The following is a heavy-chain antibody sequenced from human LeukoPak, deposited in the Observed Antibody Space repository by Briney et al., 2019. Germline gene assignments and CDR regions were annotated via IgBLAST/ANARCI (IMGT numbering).Heavy chain of an antibody. CDR1: GYTFTGYY. CDR3: ARLSGDYYFDY. CDR2: INPNSGGT. J-gene: IGHJ4*02. V-gene: IGHV1-2*02. D-gene: IGHD7-27*01. Sequence: ASVTLSCKASGYTFTGYYMHWVRQAPGQGLEWMRWINPNSGGTNYAQSFQGRVTITSDTSISTAYLELSRLTSDDTAVYYCARLSGDYYFDYWGQGTLVTVSS.